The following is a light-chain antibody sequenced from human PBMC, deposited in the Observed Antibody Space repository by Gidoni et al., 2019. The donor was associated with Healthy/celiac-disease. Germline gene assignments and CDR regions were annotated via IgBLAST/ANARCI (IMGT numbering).Light chain of an antibody. CDR2: KAS. Sequence: DIQMTQSPSTLSASVGDRVTITCRASQSISSWLAWYQQKPGKAPKLLIYKASSLESGVPSRFSGSGSGTEFTLTSSSLQTDDFATYYGQQYAMSRTFGQGTKVEIK. CDR1: QSISSW. CDR3: QQYAMSRT. V-gene: IGKV1-5*03. J-gene: IGKJ1*01.